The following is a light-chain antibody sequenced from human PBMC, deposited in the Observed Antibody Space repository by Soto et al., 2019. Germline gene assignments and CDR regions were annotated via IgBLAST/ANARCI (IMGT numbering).Light chain of an antibody. CDR2: DGT. CDR1: SSDVGGYNS. CDR3: SSFTSSMTNA. Sequence: QSVLTQPASVSRSPGQSITISCTGTSSDVGGYNSVSWYQQHPGKAPKLILYDGTDRPSGVSYRFTGSKSGNTASLTISGLQAADESDYFCSSFTSSMTNAFGSGTKLTVL. J-gene: IGLJ1*01. V-gene: IGLV2-14*01.